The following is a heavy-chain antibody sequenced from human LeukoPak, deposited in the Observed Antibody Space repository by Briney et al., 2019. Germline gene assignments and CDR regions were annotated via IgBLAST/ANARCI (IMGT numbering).Heavy chain of an antibody. J-gene: IGHJ4*02. CDR2: IGVTGSVT. Sequence: GGSLRLSCVASGFTFNSYAMSWVRQAPGKRLEWVSSIGVTGSVTYYADSVKGRFTISRDNSKNTLFVQMNGLRAEDTAVYYCTREDYSRSFDYWGQGTLITVSS. CDR3: TREDYSRSFDY. V-gene: IGHV3-23*01. CDR1: GFTFNSYA. D-gene: IGHD4-11*01.